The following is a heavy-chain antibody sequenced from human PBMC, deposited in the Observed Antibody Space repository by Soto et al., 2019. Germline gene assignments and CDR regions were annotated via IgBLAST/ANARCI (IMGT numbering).Heavy chain of an antibody. V-gene: IGHV1-8*01. D-gene: IGHD6-25*01. Sequence: QVQLVQSGAEVKKPGASVKVSCQTSGFNFSTYDISWVRQASGQGLEWMGWMNPNTGNTGYAQNFQGRVTMTRNTSISTAYMELSSLRSEDTAVYFCARRKERSGPHYFDYWGQGTLVTVSS. CDR1: GFNFSTYD. J-gene: IGHJ4*02. CDR2: MNPNTGNT. CDR3: ARRKERSGPHYFDY.